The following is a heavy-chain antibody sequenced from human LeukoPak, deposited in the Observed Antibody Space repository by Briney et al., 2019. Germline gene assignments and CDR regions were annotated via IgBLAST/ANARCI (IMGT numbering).Heavy chain of an antibody. J-gene: IGHJ4*02. CDR2: VSYSGTT. D-gene: IGHD3-22*01. V-gene: IGHV4-39*01. CDR3: ARHGPFSYYYDSSGYSAPGYFDY. CDR1: GGSIISDIYY. Sequence: SETLSLTCTVSGGSIISDIYYWGWIRQPPGKGLEWIGSVSYSGTTYYNPSLKSRVTIFVDTSKNQISLQVTSATAADTAVYYCARHGPFSYYYDSSGYSAPGYFDYWGQGTLVTVSS.